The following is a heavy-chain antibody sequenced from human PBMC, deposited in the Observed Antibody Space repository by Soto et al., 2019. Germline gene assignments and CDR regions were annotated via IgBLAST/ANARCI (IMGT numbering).Heavy chain of an antibody. V-gene: IGHV4-31*03. J-gene: IGHJ4*02. Sequence: QVQLQESGPGLVKPSQTLSLPCSVSGGSVSSGGYYWTWIRQHPGKGLEWIGYIYYSGSTYYNPSLKRRVTIPVDTSKNQFSLKLSSVTAADTAVYYCAREGVTAKGADSWGQGTLVTVSS. CDR3: AREGVTAKGADS. CDR2: IYYSGST. D-gene: IGHD2-21*02. CDR1: GGSVSSGGYY.